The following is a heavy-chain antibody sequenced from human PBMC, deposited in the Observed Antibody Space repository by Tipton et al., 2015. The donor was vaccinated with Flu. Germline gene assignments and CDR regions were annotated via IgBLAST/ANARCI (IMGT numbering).Heavy chain of an antibody. D-gene: IGHD3-22*01. CDR2: IYYTGNT. CDR1: GGPISSYH. J-gene: IGHJ1*01. V-gene: IGHV4-59*01. CDR3: ARDDSSGPRYLQY. Sequence: TLSLTCTVSGGPISSYHWSWIRQPPGKGLEWIGYIYYTGNTDYNPSLKSRVTMSLDTSKTQFSLKLSSVTAADTAIYYCARDDSSGPRYLQYWGQGALVTVSS.